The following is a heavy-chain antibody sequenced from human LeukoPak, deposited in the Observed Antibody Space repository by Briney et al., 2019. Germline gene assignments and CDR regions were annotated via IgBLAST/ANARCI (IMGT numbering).Heavy chain of an antibody. Sequence: PGGSLRLSCEVSGFTFNNYIMHWVRQSPGKGLEWVALISSDERHKYYADSVRGRFTTSRDNSKNTLYLQMNSLRAEDTAVYYCARDLFSCSSTSCLFDYWGQGTLVTVSS. J-gene: IGHJ4*02. D-gene: IGHD2-2*01. CDR2: ISSDERHK. V-gene: IGHV3-30*04. CDR1: GFTFNNYI. CDR3: ARDLFSCSSTSCLFDY.